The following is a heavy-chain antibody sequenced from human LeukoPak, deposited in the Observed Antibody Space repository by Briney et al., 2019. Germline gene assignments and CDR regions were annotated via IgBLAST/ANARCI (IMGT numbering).Heavy chain of an antibody. D-gene: IGHD2-2*01. Sequence: SETLSLTCAVYGGSFSGYYWSWIRQPPGKGLEWIGEINHGGSTNYNPSLKSRVTISVDTSKNQFSLKLSSVTAADTAVYYCARHGSRSSTSGLWGKGTTVTVSS. J-gene: IGHJ6*04. CDR3: ARHGSRSSTSGL. CDR1: GGSFSGYY. V-gene: IGHV4-34*01. CDR2: INHGGST.